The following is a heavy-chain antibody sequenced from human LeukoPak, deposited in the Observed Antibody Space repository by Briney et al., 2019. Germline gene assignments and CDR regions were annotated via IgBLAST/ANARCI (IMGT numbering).Heavy chain of an antibody. CDR1: GYTFTSYG. Sequence: ASVKVSCKASGYTFTSYGISWVRQAPGQGLEWMGWSSAYNGNTNYAQKLQGRVTMTTDTSTSTAYMELRSLRSDDTAVYYCARASPSIAARKIGVFDSWGQGTLVTVSS. V-gene: IGHV1-18*01. CDR3: ARASPSIAARKIGVFDS. D-gene: IGHD6-6*01. J-gene: IGHJ5*01. CDR2: SSAYNGNT.